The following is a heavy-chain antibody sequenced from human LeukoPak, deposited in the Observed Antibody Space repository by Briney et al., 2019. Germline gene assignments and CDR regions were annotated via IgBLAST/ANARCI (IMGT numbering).Heavy chain of an antibody. CDR2: INPNSGGT. CDR3: ARGPEYCSSTSCPDYYYYYMDV. J-gene: IGHJ6*03. D-gene: IGHD2-2*01. Sequence: VSVKVSCKASGYTFTGYYMHWVRQAPGQGLEWMGWINPNSGGTNYAQKFQGRVTTTRDTSISTAYMELSRLRSDDTAVYYCARGPEYCSSTSCPDYYYYYMDVWGKGTTVTVSS. V-gene: IGHV1-2*02. CDR1: GYTFTGYY.